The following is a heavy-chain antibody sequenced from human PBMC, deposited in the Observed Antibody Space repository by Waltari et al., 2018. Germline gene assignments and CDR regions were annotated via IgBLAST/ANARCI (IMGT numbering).Heavy chain of an antibody. Sequence: QITLKESGPTLVKPTQTLTLTCTFSGFSLSTSGVGVGWIRQPPGKALEWRATIYWNDDKRYSPSLKSRLTITKYTSNNQVVLTMTNMDPVDTATYYCAHRREEYSSAQPLYYFDYWGQGTLVTVSS. V-gene: IGHV2-5*01. CDR1: GFSLSTSGVG. CDR2: IYWNDDK. D-gene: IGHD6-6*01. CDR3: AHRREEYSSAQPLYYFDY. J-gene: IGHJ4*02.